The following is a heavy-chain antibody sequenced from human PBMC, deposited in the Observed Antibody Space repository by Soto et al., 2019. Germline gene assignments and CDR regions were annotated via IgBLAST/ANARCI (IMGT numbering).Heavy chain of an antibody. Sequence: GSLRLSCAASGFTFSSYSMNWVRQAPGKGLEWVSSISSSSSYIYYADSVRGRFTISRDNAKNSLYLQMNSLRAEDTAVYYCARDTAATDPFPAPQDYGGSSGGLYYYYGMDVWGQGTPVTVYS. J-gene: IGHJ6*02. D-gene: IGHD2-15*01. CDR1: GFTFSSYS. CDR3: ARDTAATDPFPAPQDYGGSSGGLYYYYGMDV. V-gene: IGHV3-21*01. CDR2: ISSSSSYI.